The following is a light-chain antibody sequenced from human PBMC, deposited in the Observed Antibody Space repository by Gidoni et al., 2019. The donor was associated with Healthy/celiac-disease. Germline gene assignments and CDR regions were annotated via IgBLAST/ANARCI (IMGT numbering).Light chain of an antibody. J-gene: IGKJ4*01. V-gene: IGKV1-12*01. CDR3: KQAKSIPLT. CDR1: KCISSW. Sequence: DIQITDSPSSVSAAVVDRVTITCRVSKCISSWLDWYQQKPGKAPKLLIYAASSLQSGVPSRFSGSGSGTDFTLKISRLQPEDVGTYYCKQAKSIPLTFGGGTKVEIK. CDR2: AAS.